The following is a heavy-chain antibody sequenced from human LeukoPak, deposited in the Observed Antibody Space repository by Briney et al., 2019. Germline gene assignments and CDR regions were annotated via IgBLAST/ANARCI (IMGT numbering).Heavy chain of an antibody. D-gene: IGHD6-13*01. CDR3: ARDNSTWYGGGAFDI. CDR2: IGTAGDT. V-gene: IGHV3-13*01. Sequence: GGSLRLSCAASGFTFSNYDMHWVRQPTGKGLEWVSAIGTAGDTYYLGSVKGRFTISRDNAKNSLYLQMNSLRAEDTAVYYCARDNSTWYGGGAFDIWGQGTMVTVSS. CDR1: GFTFSNYD. J-gene: IGHJ3*02.